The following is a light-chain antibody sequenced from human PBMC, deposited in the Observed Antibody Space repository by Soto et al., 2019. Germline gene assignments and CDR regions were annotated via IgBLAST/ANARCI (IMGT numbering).Light chain of an antibody. CDR1: QGISSY. CDR2: AAS. CDR3: QQYDSSPWT. Sequence: AIRMTQSPSSFSASTGDRVTITCRASQGISSYLAWYQQKPGKAPKLLIYAASTLQSGVPSRFSGSGSWTDFTLTIICLQSEEFATYYCQQYDSSPWTFGQGTKVEIQ. J-gene: IGKJ1*01. V-gene: IGKV1-8*01.